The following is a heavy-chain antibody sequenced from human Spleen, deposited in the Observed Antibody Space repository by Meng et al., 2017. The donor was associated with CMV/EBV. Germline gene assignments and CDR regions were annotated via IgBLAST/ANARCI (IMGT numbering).Heavy chain of an antibody. CDR1: TVSNNY. CDR2: IYSGGKT. Sequence: TVSNNYMSGVGQTREQGLEGVSVIYSGGKTYEADSMRGRFLISRDSTKNTVYLQMDSLRGEDTAEYYCARGAPSSSWPPEPDWFDPWGQGSLVTVSS. J-gene: IGHJ5*02. V-gene: IGHV3-66*02. D-gene: IGHD6-13*01. CDR3: ARGAPSSSWPPEPDWFDP.